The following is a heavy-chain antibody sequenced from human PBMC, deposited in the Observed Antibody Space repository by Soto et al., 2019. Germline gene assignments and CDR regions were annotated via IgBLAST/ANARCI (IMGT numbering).Heavy chain of an antibody. CDR1: GFTFSSYG. CDR2: ISYDGSNK. D-gene: IGHD3-3*01. CDR3: AKQYDFMGWPFDY. J-gene: IGHJ4*02. V-gene: IGHV3-30*18. Sequence: PGGSLRLSGAASGFTFSSYGKHWVRQAPGKGLEWAAVISYDGSNKYYADSVKGRFTISRDNSKNTLYLQMNSLRAEATAVYYCAKQYDFMGWPFDYWAQGTLVTVSS.